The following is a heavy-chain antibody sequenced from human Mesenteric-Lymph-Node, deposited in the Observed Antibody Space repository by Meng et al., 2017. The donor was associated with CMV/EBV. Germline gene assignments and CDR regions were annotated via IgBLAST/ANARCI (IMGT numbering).Heavy chain of an antibody. J-gene: IGHJ5*02. D-gene: IGHD4-11*01. Sequence: SETLSLTCVVYGGSFSNYYWTWFRQPPGKGLEWIGEVNHSGSTKYTPSLQSRVTISLDTSKNQFSLRLTSVTAADTAVYYCARGIDYRKWFDPWGQGTLVTVSS. CDR3: ARGIDYRKWFDP. CDR2: VNHSGST. CDR1: GGSFSNYY. V-gene: IGHV4-34*01.